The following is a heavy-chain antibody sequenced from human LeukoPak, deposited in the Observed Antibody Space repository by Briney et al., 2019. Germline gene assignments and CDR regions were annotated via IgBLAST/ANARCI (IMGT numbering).Heavy chain of an antibody. Sequence: PSETLSLTCTVSGYSISSGYYWGWIRQPPGKGLEWIGSIYDSGTTYYNPSLKSRVIISVDTSKNQFSLKLTSVTAADTAVYYCARVQYQLHLAFDIWGQGTMVTVSS. CDR2: IYDSGTT. CDR1: GYSISSGYY. J-gene: IGHJ3*02. V-gene: IGHV4-38-2*02. CDR3: ARVQYQLHLAFDI. D-gene: IGHD2-2*01.